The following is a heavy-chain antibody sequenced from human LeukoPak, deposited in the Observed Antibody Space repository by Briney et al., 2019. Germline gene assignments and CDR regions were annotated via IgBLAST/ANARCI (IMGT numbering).Heavy chain of an antibody. V-gene: IGHV3-23*01. CDR3: AKVWGVGYDFWRGYYGD. J-gene: IGHJ4*02. Sequence: GGSLRLSCAASGFTFSSYAMSWVRQAPGKGLEWVSSISGSGGSTYYADSVKGRFTISRDNSKNTLYLQMNSLRAEDTAVYYCAKVWGVGYDFWRGYYGDWGQGTLVSVSS. D-gene: IGHD3-3*01. CDR1: GFTFSSYA. CDR2: ISGSGGST.